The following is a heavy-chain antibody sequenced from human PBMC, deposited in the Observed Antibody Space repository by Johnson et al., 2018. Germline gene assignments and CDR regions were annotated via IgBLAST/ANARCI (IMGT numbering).Heavy chain of an antibody. V-gene: IGHV3-43D*03. Sequence: EVQLVETGGVVVQPGGSLRLSCAASGFTFGEYAMHWVRQAPGKGLEWVSLITWYGVSTYYADSVNGRFTISRDNTKNSLYLQMNSLRGEDTALYYCAKAVGSSATYFKDVWGKGTTVIVSS. CDR1: GFTFGEYA. CDR2: ITWYGVST. D-gene: IGHD2-2*01. CDR3: AKAVGSSATYFKDV. J-gene: IGHJ6*03.